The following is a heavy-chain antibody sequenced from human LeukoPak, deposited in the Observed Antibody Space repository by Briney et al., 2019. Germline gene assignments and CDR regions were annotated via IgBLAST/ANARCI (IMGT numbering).Heavy chain of an antibody. CDR1: GFTFSSHG. Sequence: GRSLRLSCAASGFTFSSHGMHWVRQAPGKGLEWVAVIWYDGSDKYYADSVKGRFTISRDNSKNPLYLQMTSLRADDTAVYYCARDRVLHYFDYWGQGALVTVSS. CDR2: IWYDGSDK. D-gene: IGHD3-16*01. J-gene: IGHJ4*02. V-gene: IGHV3-33*01. CDR3: ARDRVLHYFDY.